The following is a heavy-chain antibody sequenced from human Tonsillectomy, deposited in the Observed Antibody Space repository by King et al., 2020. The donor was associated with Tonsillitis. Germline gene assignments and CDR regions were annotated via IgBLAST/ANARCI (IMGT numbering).Heavy chain of an antibody. V-gene: IGHV3-7*01. D-gene: IGHD2-21*02. CDR1: EFTFSSHW. CDR2: IKPDGSDQ. Sequence: EVQLVESGGGLVQPGGSLILSCAASEFTFSSHWMSWVRQAPGKGLEWVASIKPDGSDQKYLDSVKARFIISRDNAKNSLFLQMNSLRDEDTAVYYCARLVVTARTMYDYWGQGSLVTVSS. CDR3: ARLVVTARTMYDY. J-gene: IGHJ4*02.